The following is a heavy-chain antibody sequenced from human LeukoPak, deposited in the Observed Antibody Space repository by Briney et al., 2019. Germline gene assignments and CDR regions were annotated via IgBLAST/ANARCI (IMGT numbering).Heavy chain of an antibody. Sequence: GRSLRLSCAASGFTFDNYATHWVRQAPGKGLEWVSGISWNSGSIGYADSVKGRFTISRDNAKNSLYLQMNSLRAEDTALYYCAKDIPSGWELLGYAFDIWGQGTMVTVSS. CDR2: ISWNSGSI. CDR1: GFTFDNYA. D-gene: IGHD1-26*01. J-gene: IGHJ3*02. V-gene: IGHV3-9*01. CDR3: AKDIPSGWELLGYAFDI.